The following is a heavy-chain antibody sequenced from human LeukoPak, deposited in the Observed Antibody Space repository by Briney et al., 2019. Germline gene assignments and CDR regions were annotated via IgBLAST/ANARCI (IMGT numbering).Heavy chain of an antibody. D-gene: IGHD3/OR15-3a*01. J-gene: IGHJ6*03. CDR3: ATPYGDDLNYYYYMDV. Sequence: SETLSLTCTVSGGSISSSSYYWGWIRQPPGKGLEWIGSSYYSGSTYYNPSLESRVTISVDTSKNQFSLKLSSVTAADTAVYYCATPYGDDLNYYYYMDVWGKGTTVTVSS. CDR2: SYYSGST. V-gene: IGHV4-39*01. CDR1: GGSISSSSYY.